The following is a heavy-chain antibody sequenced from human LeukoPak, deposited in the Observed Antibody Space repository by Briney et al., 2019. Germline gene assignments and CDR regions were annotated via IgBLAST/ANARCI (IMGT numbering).Heavy chain of an antibody. CDR2: INHSGST. Sequence: SETLSLTCAVYGGSFSGYYWSWIRQSPGKGLEWIGEINHSGSTNYNPSLKSRVTISVDTSKNQFSLKLSSVTAADTAVYYCAGSYSSSWFDYWGQGTLVTVSS. CDR3: AGSYSSSWFDY. D-gene: IGHD6-13*01. V-gene: IGHV4-34*01. J-gene: IGHJ4*02. CDR1: GGSFSGYY.